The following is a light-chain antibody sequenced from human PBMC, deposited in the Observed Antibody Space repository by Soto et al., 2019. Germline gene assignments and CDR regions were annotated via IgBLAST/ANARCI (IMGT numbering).Light chain of an antibody. CDR2: DAS. CDR1: QSVSSY. J-gene: IGKJ4*01. CDR3: QQRSNWPFALT. Sequence: EIVLTQAPATLSLPPGDRATLSCRASQSVSSYLAWYQQKPGQAPRLLIYDASNRATGIPARFSGSGSGTDFTLTISSLEPEEFAVYYCQQRSNWPFALTLGGGTKVDI. V-gene: IGKV3-11*01.